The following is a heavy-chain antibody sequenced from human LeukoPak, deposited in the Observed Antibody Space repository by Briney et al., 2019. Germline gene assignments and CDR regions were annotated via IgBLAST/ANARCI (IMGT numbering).Heavy chain of an antibody. CDR2: IYYSGST. J-gene: IGHJ1*01. Sequence: SETLSHTCTVSGGSMSGYFWSWIRQPPGKGLEWIGYIYYSGSTNYNPSLKSRVTISVDTSKNQFSLKLSSVTAADTAVYYCARSITSSWYGDFQHWGQGTLVTVSS. CDR3: ARSITSSWYGDFQH. D-gene: IGHD6-13*01. V-gene: IGHV4-59*01. CDR1: GGSMSGYF.